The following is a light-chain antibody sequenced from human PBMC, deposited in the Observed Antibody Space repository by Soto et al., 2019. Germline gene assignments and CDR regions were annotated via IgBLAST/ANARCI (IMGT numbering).Light chain of an antibody. Sequence: LVVAQSPGTLSFSPGEIARLSCRASQTVSSSYLAWYKQKPGQAPRLLIYGTSHRAAGIPDRFGGSGSGTDFTLTISRLQPEDFAVYYCQQYGSTPWTFGQGTKVDIK. CDR3: QQYGSTPWT. J-gene: IGKJ1*01. CDR2: GTS. V-gene: IGKV3-20*01. CDR1: QTVSSSY.